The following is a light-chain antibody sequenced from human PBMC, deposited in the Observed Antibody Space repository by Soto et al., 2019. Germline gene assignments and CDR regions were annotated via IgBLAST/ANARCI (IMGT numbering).Light chain of an antibody. CDR3: LVWDSNTWV. CDR2: GDS. CDR1: NIGTKN. J-gene: IGLJ3*02. Sequence: SYELTQPLSVSVALGQTARITCGGNNIGTKNVHWYHQKPGQAPVLVIYGDSNRPSGIPERFSGSNSGNTATLTISRAQAGDEADYYCLVWDSNTWVFGGGTKLTVL. V-gene: IGLV3-9*01.